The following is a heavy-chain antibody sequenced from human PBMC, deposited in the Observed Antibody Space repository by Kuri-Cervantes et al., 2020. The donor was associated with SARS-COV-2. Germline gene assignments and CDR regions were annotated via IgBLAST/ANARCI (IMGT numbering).Heavy chain of an antibody. J-gene: IGHJ6*02. CDR1: GFTFSSYW. CDR3: ARGGGLRYFDWLEVGMDV. Sequence: GGSLRLSCAASGFTFSSYWMSWVRQAPGKGLEWVANIKQDGSEKYYVDSVKGRFTISRDNAKNSLYLQMNSLRAEDTAGYYCARGGGLRYFDWLEVGMDVWGQGTTVTVSS. CDR2: IKQDGSEK. V-gene: IGHV3-7*03. D-gene: IGHD3-9*01.